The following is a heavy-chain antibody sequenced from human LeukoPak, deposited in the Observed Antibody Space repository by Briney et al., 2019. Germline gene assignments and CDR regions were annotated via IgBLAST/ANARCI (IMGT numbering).Heavy chain of an antibody. CDR3: ARDSGGYSSSWYDY. CDR2: FDPEDGET. V-gene: IGHV1-24*01. CDR1: GYTLTELS. Sequence: GASVKVSCKVSGYTLTELSMHWVRQAPGKGLEWMGGFDPEDGETIYAQKFQGRVTMTEDTSTDTAYMELRSLGSDDTAVYYCARDSGGYSSSWYDYWGQGTLVTVSS. J-gene: IGHJ4*02. D-gene: IGHD6-13*01.